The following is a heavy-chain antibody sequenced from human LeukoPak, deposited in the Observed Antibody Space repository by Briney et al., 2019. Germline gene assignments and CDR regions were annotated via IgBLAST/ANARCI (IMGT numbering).Heavy chain of an antibody. Sequence: PSETLSLTCTVSGGSISSSSYYWGWLRQPPGKGLEWIGSIYYSGSTYYNPSLKSRVTISVDTSKTQFSLKLSSVTAADTAVYYCARDAKWLGWFDPWGQGTLVTVSS. J-gene: IGHJ5*02. V-gene: IGHV4-39*07. CDR1: GGSISSSSYY. CDR2: IYYSGST. D-gene: IGHD5-12*01. CDR3: ARDAKWLGWFDP.